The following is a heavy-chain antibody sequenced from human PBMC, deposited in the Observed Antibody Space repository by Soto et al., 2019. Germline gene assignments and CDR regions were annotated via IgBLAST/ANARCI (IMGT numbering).Heavy chain of an antibody. CDR3: AREGVTNYTDYYFDL. CDR2: ISASGSNG. CDR1: GFTFSTYV. J-gene: IGHJ4*01. V-gene: IGHV3-21*01. Sequence: PGGSLRLSCAASGFTFSTYVMAWVRQAPGRGLEWVSGISASGSNGFYTDSVKGRFTISRDNAKTSLYLQMDSLRPEDTAIYYCAREGVTNYTDYYFDLWGHGALVTVSS. D-gene: IGHD4-4*01.